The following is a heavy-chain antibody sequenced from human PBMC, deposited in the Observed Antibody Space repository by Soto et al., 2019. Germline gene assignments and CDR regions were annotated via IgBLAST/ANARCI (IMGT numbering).Heavy chain of an antibody. CDR2: IYPGDSDT. V-gene: IGHV5-51*01. CDR1: GQNFTGDS. J-gene: IGHJ6*02. CDR3: ASSLAVAGYYYGMDV. D-gene: IGHD6-19*01. Sequence: GGYLNLHRKCFGQNFTGDSIGCVRQIPGKGLEWMAIIYPGDSDTRYSPSFQGQVTISDDKSISTAYLQWSSLKASDTAMYYCASSLAVAGYYYGMDVWGQGTTVTVSS.